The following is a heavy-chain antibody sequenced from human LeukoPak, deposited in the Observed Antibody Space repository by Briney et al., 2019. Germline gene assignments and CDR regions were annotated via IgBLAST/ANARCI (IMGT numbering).Heavy chain of an antibody. J-gene: IGHJ4*02. CDR3: AKGHYYGSGSLDY. Sequence: GGSLRLSCAASGFTFSSYGMSWVRQAPGKGLEWVSAIGGCDGSTYYADSVKGRFTISRDNSKNTLYVQMNSLRAEDTAVYYCAKGHYYGSGSLDYWGQGTLVTVSS. D-gene: IGHD3-10*01. CDR2: IGGCDGST. V-gene: IGHV3-23*01. CDR1: GFTFSSYG.